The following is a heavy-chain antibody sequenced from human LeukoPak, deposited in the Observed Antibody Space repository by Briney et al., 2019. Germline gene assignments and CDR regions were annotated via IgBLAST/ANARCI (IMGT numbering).Heavy chain of an antibody. CDR3: ARVPRSYYYYYMDV. CDR2: IYYSGST. J-gene: IGHJ6*03. V-gene: IGHV4-59*01. Sequence: SETLSLTCTVSGGSISSYYWSWIRQPPGKGLEWIGYIYYSGSTNYNPSLKSRVTISVDTSKNQFSLKLSSVTAADTAVYYCARVPRSYYYYYMDVWGKGTTVTVSS. CDR1: GGSISSYY.